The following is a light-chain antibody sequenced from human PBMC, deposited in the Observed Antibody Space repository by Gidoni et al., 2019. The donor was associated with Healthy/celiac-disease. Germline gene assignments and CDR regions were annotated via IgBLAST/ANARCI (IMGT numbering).Light chain of an antibody. Sequence: DIHMTQSPSSLSASVGDRVTITCRASKSISSYLNWYQQKPGKAPKLLIYAASSLQSGVPSRCSGSGSGTDFTLTISSLQPEDFATYYCQQSYSTPPTFGGGTKVEIK. CDR1: KSISSY. CDR2: AAS. J-gene: IGKJ4*01. V-gene: IGKV1-39*01. CDR3: QQSYSTPPT.